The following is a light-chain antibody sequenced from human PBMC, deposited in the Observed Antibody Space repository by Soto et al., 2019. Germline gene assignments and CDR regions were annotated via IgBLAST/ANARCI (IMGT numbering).Light chain of an antibody. J-gene: IGLJ1*01. CDR2: EGS. V-gene: IGLV2-23*01. CDR1: SSDVGSYNL. Sequence: QSALTQPASVSGSPGQSITISCTGTSSDVGSYNLVSWYQQHPGKAPKLMTYEGSKRPSGVSNRFSGSKSGNTASLTISGLQAEDEADYYCCSYAGSRSFVFGTGTKLTVL. CDR3: CSYAGSRSFV.